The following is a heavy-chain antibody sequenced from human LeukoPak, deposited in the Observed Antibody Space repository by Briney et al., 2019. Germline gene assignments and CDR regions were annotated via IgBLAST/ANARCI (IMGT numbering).Heavy chain of an antibody. CDR3: ARGGWNKFDY. CDR2: IFYSGTT. V-gene: IGHV4-59*01. J-gene: IGHJ4*02. D-gene: IGHD3-22*01. CDR1: GGSISSYY. Sequence: PSETLSLTCTVSGGSISSYYWSWVRQPPGKGLEWIGFIFYSGTTNYNPSLKSRVTISVDTSKNQFSLKLSSVTAADTAVYYCARGGWNKFDYWGQGTLVTVSS.